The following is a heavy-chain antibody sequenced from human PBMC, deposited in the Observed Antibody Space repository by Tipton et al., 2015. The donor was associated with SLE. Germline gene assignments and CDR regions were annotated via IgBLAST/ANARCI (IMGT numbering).Heavy chain of an antibody. CDR3: ARLGVAEGI. Sequence: TLSLTCTVSGGSISSYYWSWIRQPPGKGLEWIGYIYYSGSTNYNPSLKSRVTISVDTSKNQFSLKLSSVTAADTAVYYCARLGVAEGIWGQGTMVTVSS. V-gene: IGHV4-59*08. J-gene: IGHJ3*02. CDR2: IYYSGST. CDR1: GGSISSYY. D-gene: IGHD3-10*01.